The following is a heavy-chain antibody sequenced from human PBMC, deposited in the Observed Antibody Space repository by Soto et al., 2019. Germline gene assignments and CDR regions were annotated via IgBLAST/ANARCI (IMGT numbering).Heavy chain of an antibody. V-gene: IGHV5-51*01. D-gene: IGHD3-22*01. CDR1: GYSFTSYW. Sequence: GESLKISCKGSGYSFTSYWIGWVRQMPGKGLEWMGIIYPGDSDTRYSPSFQGQVTISADKSISTAYLQWSSLKASDTAMYYCARYFYDSSGSPPPLFDYWGQGTLVTVSS. CDR3: ARYFYDSSGSPPPLFDY. J-gene: IGHJ4*02. CDR2: IYPGDSDT.